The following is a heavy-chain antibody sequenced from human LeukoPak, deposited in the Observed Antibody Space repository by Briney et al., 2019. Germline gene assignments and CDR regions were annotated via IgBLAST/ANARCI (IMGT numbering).Heavy chain of an antibody. V-gene: IGHV4-31*03. J-gene: IGHJ2*01. CDR3: AREWDDYGDHGYFDL. D-gene: IGHD4-17*01. CDR2: IYYSGST. Sequence: PSQTLSLTCTVSGGSISSGGYYWSWIRQHPGKGLEWIGYIYYSGSTYYNPSLKSRVTISVDTSKHQFSLKLSSVTAADTAVYYCAREWDDYGDHGYFDLWGRGTLVTVPS. CDR1: GGSISSGGYY.